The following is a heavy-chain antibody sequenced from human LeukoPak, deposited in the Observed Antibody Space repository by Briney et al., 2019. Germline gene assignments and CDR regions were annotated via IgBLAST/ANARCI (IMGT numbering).Heavy chain of an antibody. CDR2: FNHSGST. Sequence: SETLSLTCAVYGGSFSGHYWSWIRNPPGRGLGGMGEFNHSGSTNYNPSLKSRVTISVDTSKNQFSLNLSSVTAADTAVYYCASRRWEDIVVVPAAVFDYWGQGTLVTVSS. CDR3: ASRRWEDIVVVPAAVFDY. V-gene: IGHV4-34*01. J-gene: IGHJ4*02. D-gene: IGHD2-2*01. CDR1: GGSFSGHY.